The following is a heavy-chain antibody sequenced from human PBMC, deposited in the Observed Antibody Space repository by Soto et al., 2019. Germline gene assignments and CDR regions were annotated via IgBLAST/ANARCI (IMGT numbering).Heavy chain of an antibody. CDR3: ARSDGGYSGYDPFDY. V-gene: IGHV4-59*08. Sequence: PSETLSLTCTVSGGSISSYYWSWIRQPPGKGLEWIGYIYYNGNTNYNPSLKSRITISVDTSKNQFSLKLSSVTAADTAVYYCARSDGGYSGYDPFDYWGQGTLVTV. D-gene: IGHD5-12*01. J-gene: IGHJ4*02. CDR1: GGSISSYY. CDR2: IYYNGNT.